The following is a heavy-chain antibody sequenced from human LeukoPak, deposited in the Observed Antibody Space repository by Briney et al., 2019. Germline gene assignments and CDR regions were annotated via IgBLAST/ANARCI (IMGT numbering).Heavy chain of an antibody. CDR3: ARDREYCSGGSCLPGRGYYYYMDV. CDR2: IRYDGSNK. CDR1: GFTFSSYG. J-gene: IGHJ6*03. Sequence: PGGSLRLSCAGSGFTFSSYGMHWVRQAPGKGLEWVAFIRYDGSNKYYADSVKGRFTISRDNSKNTLYLQMNSLRAEDTAVYYCARDREYCSGGSCLPGRGYYYYMDVWGKGTTVTLSS. V-gene: IGHV3-30*02. D-gene: IGHD2-15*01.